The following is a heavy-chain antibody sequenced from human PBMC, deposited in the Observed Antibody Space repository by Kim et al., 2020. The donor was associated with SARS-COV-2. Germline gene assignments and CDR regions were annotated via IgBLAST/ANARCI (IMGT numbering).Heavy chain of an antibody. Sequence: HSESTNYQQSLTGRVTISVDSSKNQFSLKLSSVTAADTAVYYCATSLRRWGQGTLVTVSS. V-gene: IGHV4-34*01. D-gene: IGHD2-2*01. CDR3: ATSLRR. J-gene: IGHJ4*02. CDR2: HSEST.